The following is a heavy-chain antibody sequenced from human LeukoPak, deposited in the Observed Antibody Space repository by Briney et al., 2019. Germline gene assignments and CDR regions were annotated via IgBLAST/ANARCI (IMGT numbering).Heavy chain of an antibody. Sequence: SQTLSLTCTVAGGSISSGDYYWSWIRQPPGKGLEWIRYIYYSGSTYYNPSLKSRVTISVDSSKNQFSLKLSSVIAADRAVYYCARVGGYCSSTSCSGFDYWGQGTLVTVSS. V-gene: IGHV4-30-4*08. CDR1: GGSISSGDYY. J-gene: IGHJ4*02. CDR2: IYYSGST. D-gene: IGHD2-2*01. CDR3: ARVGGYCSSTSCSGFDY.